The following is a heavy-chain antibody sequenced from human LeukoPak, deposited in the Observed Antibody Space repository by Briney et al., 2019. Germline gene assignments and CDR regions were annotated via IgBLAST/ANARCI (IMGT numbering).Heavy chain of an antibody. D-gene: IGHD3-10*01. CDR2: VFYSGST. J-gene: IGHJ4*02. CDR3: ASGMIRGIAPIVVDY. V-gene: IGHV4-39*07. Sequence: SETLSLTCTVSGVSISSSRYYWGWIRQPPGKGLEWIGSVFYSGSTYYNPSLKSRFTISVDTSRNPFSLKVTSVAAADTAVYYCASGMIRGIAPIVVDYWGQGTLVTGSS. CDR1: GVSISSSRYY.